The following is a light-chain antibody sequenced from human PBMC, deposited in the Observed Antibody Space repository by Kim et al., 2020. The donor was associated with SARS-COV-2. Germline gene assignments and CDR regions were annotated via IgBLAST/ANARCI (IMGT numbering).Light chain of an antibody. V-gene: IGKV3-15*01. CDR3: QQYKSWPPGYT. CDR1: QSVSSN. J-gene: IGKJ2*01. Sequence: IVMTQSPATLSVSPGERATLSCRASQSVSSNLAWYQQKPGQAPRLLIYGASTRATGIPARFSGTGSGTEFTLTISSLQSEDFVVYYCQQYKSWPPGYTFGQGTKLEI. CDR2: GAS.